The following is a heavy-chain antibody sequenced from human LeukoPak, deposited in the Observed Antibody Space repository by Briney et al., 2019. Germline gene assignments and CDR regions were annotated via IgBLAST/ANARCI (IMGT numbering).Heavy chain of an antibody. CDR1: GFTFSSYA. Sequence: PGGSLRLSCAASGFTFSSYAMSWVRQAPGERLEWVSVISGSGGTTYYADSVKGRFTISRDNSKNTLYLQMNSLRAEDTAVYYCAKDGYYGSGYDYFDYWGQGTLVTVSS. CDR2: ISGSGGTT. CDR3: AKDGYYGSGYDYFDY. V-gene: IGHV3-23*01. J-gene: IGHJ4*02. D-gene: IGHD3-10*01.